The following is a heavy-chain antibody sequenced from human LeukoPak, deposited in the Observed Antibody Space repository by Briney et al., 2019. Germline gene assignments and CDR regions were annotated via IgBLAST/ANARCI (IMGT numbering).Heavy chain of an antibody. CDR3: ARLSWGFGAFDI. CDR1: GFTFSNYY. Sequence: GSLRLSCAASGFTFSNYYMSWIRQAPGKGLEWIGSIYYSGSTYYNPSLKSRVTISVDTSKNQFSLKLSSVTAADTAVYYCARLSWGFGAFDIWGQGTMVTVSS. D-gene: IGHD7-27*01. J-gene: IGHJ3*02. CDR2: IYYSGST. V-gene: IGHV4-39*01.